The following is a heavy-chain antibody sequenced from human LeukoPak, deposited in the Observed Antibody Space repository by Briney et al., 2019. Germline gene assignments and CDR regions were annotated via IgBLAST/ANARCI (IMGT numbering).Heavy chain of an antibody. CDR2: INHSGST. CDR1: GGSFSGYY. J-gene: IGHJ4*02. D-gene: IGHD1-1*01. Sequence: SETLSLTCAVYGGSFSGYYWSWIRQPPGKGLEWIGEINHSGSTNYNPSLKSRVTISVDTSKNQFSLKLSSVTAADTAVYYCARGTTGPLYYFDYWGQGTLVTVSS. V-gene: IGHV4-34*01. CDR3: ARGTTGPLYYFDY.